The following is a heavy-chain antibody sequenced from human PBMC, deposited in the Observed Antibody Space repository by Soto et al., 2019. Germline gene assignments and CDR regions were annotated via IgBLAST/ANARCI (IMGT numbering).Heavy chain of an antibody. CDR1: GFTFSNAW. Sequence: PGGSLRLSCAASGFTFSNAWMSWVRQAPGKGLEWVGRIKSKTDGGTTDYAAPVKGRFTISRDDSKNTLYLQMNSLKTEDTAVYYCPTDQPPVNWGINSSAPWGKETLVPVSS. CDR3: PTDQPPVNWGINSSAP. CDR2: IKSKTDGGTT. V-gene: IGHV3-15*01. D-gene: IGHD7-27*01. J-gene: IGHJ5*02.